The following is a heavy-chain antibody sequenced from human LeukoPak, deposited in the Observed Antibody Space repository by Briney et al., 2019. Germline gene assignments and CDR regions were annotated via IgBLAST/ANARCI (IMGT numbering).Heavy chain of an antibody. CDR3: ARDHVGGYCSSTSCYRIYYYYMDV. J-gene: IGHJ6*03. CDR2: ISSSSSYI. CDR1: GFTFSSYS. D-gene: IGHD2-2*01. V-gene: IGHV3-21*01. Sequence: GGSLRLSCAASGFTFSSYSMNWVRQAPGKGLEWVSSISSSSSYIYYADSVKGRFAISRDNAKNSLYLQMNSLRAVDTAVYYCARDHVGGYCSSTSCYRIYYYYMDVWGKGTTVTVSS.